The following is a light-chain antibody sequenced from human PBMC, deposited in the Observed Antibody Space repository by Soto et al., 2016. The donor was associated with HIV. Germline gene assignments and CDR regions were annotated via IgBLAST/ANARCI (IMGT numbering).Light chain of an antibody. CDR1: NIGDKA. Sequence: SYELTQPPSVSVAPGKTARVTCGGNNIGDKAVHWFQQKPGQAPVLVVYDDNYRPSGIPERFSGSNSGHTATLTISRVEAGYEADYYCEVWDDIGDQRVFGGGTKVTVV. CDR2: DDN. J-gene: IGLJ2*01. CDR3: EVWDDIGDQRV. V-gene: IGLV3-21*03.